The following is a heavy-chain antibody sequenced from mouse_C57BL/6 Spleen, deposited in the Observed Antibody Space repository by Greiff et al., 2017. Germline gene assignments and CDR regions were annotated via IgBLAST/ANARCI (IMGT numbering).Heavy chain of an antibody. CDR1: GFTFSDYG. D-gene: IGHD2-3*01. J-gene: IGHJ1*03. CDR3: ARNGYFWYFDV. Sequence: EVQLVESGGGLVKPGGSLKLSCAASGFTFSDYGLHWVRQVPEKGLEWVAYFSSGSSTIYYADTVKGRFTISRDNAKNTLFLQMTSLRSEDTAMYYCARNGYFWYFDVWGTGTTVTVSS. V-gene: IGHV5-17*01. CDR2: FSSGSSTI.